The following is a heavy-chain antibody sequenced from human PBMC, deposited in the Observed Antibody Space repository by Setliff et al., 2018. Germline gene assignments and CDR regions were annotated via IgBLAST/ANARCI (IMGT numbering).Heavy chain of an antibody. CDR1: GFTFSTYE. CDR3: VREAYVNSFDI. CDR2: ISSSAITT. J-gene: IGHJ3*02. D-gene: IGHD3-16*01. Sequence: GGSLRLSCVVSGFTFSTYEMNWVRQAPGKGLEWISYISSSAITTYYADSVKGRSTISRDNAKNSLYLQMNSLRAEDTAVYYCVREAYVNSFDICGQGTTVTVSS. V-gene: IGHV3-48*03.